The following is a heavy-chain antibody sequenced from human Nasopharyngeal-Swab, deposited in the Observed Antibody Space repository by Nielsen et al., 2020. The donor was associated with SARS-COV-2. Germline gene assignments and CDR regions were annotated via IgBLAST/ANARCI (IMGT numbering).Heavy chain of an antibody. Sequence: GESLKISCAASGFTFSSYAMHWVRQAPGKGLEWMTLISYDGSNKYYADSVKGRFTISRDNSQNTLYLQMNSLRAEDTAVYYCARDRHGDDSRNYYYGMDVWGQGTTVSVSS. D-gene: IGHD4-23*01. V-gene: IGHV3-30*04. CDR1: GFTFSSYA. J-gene: IGHJ6*02. CDR3: ARDRHGDDSRNYYYGMDV. CDR2: ISYDGSNK.